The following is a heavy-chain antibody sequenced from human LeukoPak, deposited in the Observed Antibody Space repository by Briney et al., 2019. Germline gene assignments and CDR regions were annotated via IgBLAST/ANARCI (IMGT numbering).Heavy chain of an antibody. CDR3: ARDPSPRTSYYYYYMDV. D-gene: IGHD1-14*01. CDR2: IKQDGSEK. V-gene: IGHV3-7*01. Sequence: PGGSLRLSCAASGFTFSSYWMSWVRQAPGKGLEWVANIKQDGSEKYYVDSVKGRFTISRDNAKNLVYLQMNALRADDTAVYYCARDPSPRTSYYYYYMDVWGKGTTVTVSS. J-gene: IGHJ6*03. CDR1: GFTFSSYW.